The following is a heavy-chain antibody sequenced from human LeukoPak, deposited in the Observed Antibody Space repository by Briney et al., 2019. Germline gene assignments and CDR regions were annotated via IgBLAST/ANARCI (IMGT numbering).Heavy chain of an antibody. D-gene: IGHD3-3*01. J-gene: IGHJ4*02. CDR3: GRETWQAYNDFWSGYVTD. V-gene: IGHV3-7*01. Sequence: GGSLRLSCAASGFAFSDSWMTWVRRAPGKGLEWVASIRQDGKSKYYVGSVKGRFTISRDNAHSTLYLDMNSLTAEDTAIYYCGRETWQAYNDFWSGYVTDWGQGILVTVSS. CDR2: IRQDGKSK. CDR1: GFAFSDSW.